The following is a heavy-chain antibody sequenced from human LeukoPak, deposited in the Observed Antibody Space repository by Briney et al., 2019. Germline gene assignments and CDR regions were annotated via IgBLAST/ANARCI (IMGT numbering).Heavy chain of an antibody. D-gene: IGHD6-13*01. CDR1: GGSISSTTYY. CDR2: IYYSEHT. CDR3: ARGNIAAVGPRYFDY. Sequence: SETLSLTCTVSGGSISSTTYYWGWIRQPPGKGLEWIGSIYYSEHTYYNPSLKSRVTISVDTSKNQFSLKLSSVTAADTAVYYCARGNIAAVGPRYFDYWGQGTLVTVSS. V-gene: IGHV4-39*07. J-gene: IGHJ4*02.